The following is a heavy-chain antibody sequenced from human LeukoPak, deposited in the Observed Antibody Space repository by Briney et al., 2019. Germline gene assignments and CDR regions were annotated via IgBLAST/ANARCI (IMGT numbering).Heavy chain of an antibody. D-gene: IGHD6-13*01. CDR1: GGSISSGGYY. Sequence: SQTLSLTCTVSGGSISSGGYYWSWIRQHPGKGLEWIGYIYYSGSTYYNPSLKSRVTISVDTSKNQFSLKLSSVTAADTAVYYCARCGRSSWYRYYYYYYMDVWGKGTTVTVSS. CDR3: ARCGRSSWYRYYYYYYMDV. J-gene: IGHJ6*03. V-gene: IGHV4-31*03. CDR2: IYYSGST.